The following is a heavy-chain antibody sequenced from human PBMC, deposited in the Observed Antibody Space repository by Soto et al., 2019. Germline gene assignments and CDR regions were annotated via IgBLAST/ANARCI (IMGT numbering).Heavy chain of an antibody. CDR2: INHSGST. V-gene: IGHV4-34*01. Sequence: SETLSLTCAVYGGSFSGYYWSWIRQPPGKGLEWIGEINHSGSTNYNPSLKSRVTISVDTSKNQFSLKLSSVTAADTAVYYCARAEGYCSSTSCALGAFDIWGQGTMVTVSS. CDR1: GGSFSGYY. CDR3: ARAEGYCSSTSCALGAFDI. J-gene: IGHJ3*02. D-gene: IGHD2-2*01.